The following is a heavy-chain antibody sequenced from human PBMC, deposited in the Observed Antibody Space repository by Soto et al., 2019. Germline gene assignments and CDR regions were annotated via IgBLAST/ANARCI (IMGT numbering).Heavy chain of an antibody. J-gene: IGHJ4*02. CDR2: ISYSGTT. D-gene: IGHD4-17*01. CDR1: GGSISSGNYY. CDR3: ATMGTPVTGLYYFDY. Sequence: QVQLQESGPGLVKPSQTLSLTCTVSGGSISSGNYYWSWIRQPPGKGLGWIGFISYSGTTHYSASLRSRFSILVDTYDNQFSLDLRSVTSADTAVYYCATMGTPVTGLYYFDYWGQGTLVTVSS. V-gene: IGHV4-30-4*01.